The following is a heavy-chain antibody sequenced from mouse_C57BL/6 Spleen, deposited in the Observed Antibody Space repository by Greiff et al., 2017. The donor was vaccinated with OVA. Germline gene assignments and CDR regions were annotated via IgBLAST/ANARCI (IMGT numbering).Heavy chain of an antibody. Sequence: QVQLQQPGAELVKPGASVKLSCKASGYTFTSYWMQWVIQRPGQGLEWIGEIDPSDSYTTYNQKFKGKATLTVDPSSSTAYMQLSSLTSEDSAVYYCALPYYGSSPYAMDYWGQGTSVTVSS. D-gene: IGHD1-1*01. CDR2: IDPSDSYT. J-gene: IGHJ4*01. CDR1: GYTFTSYW. CDR3: ALPYYGSSPYAMDY. V-gene: IGHV1-50*01.